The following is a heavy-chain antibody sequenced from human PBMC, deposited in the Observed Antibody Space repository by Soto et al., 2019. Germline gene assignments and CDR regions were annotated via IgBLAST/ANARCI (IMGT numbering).Heavy chain of an antibody. CDR1: GFAFNTYG. J-gene: IGHJ5*02. Sequence: GGSLRLSCAASGFAFNTYGMHWVRQAPCKGLEWVAATSSDESIKTYSDSAKGRFTISRDNAKNSLYLQMNSLRDEDTAVYYCARDSPAGITMVRGVITTNWLDPWGQGTLVTVSS. CDR3: ARDSPAGITMVRGVITTNWLDP. V-gene: IGHV3-30*03. D-gene: IGHD3-10*01. CDR2: TSSDESIK.